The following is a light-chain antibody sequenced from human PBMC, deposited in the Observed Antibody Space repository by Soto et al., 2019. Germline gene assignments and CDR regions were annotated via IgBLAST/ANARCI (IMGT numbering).Light chain of an antibody. Sequence: QSALTQSPSASGSPGQSVTISCTGTSSDVGGHNYVSWYQHHPGKAPKLIIYEVSKRPSGVPDRLSGSKSANTASLTVSGLQAEDEAFYYCSSTAGNNNLVFGGATKRTVL. J-gene: IGLJ3*02. CDR2: EVS. CDR1: SSDVGGHNY. V-gene: IGLV2-8*01. CDR3: SSTAGNNNLV.